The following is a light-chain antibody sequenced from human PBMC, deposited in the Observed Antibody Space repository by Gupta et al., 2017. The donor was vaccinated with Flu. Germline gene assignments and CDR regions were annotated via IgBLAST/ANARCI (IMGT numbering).Light chain of an antibody. J-gene: IGKJ2*01. V-gene: IGKV3-11*01. Sequence: IVLTQSPVTLSLSPGDRATLSCRASQSLTSYLSWFQQKPGQPPRLLIFDTSNRATGIPARFSGSGSGTDFTLTISSLEPEDFAIYYCQHRSHWPPATFGQGTKLEI. CDR1: QSLTSY. CDR3: QHRSHWPPAT. CDR2: DTS.